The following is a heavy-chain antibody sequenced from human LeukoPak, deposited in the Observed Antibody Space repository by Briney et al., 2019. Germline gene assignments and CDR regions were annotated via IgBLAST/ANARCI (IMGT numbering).Heavy chain of an antibody. CDR3: ARDLGLRRSN. CDR2: MYGDMSDI. J-gene: IGHJ4*02. CDR1: GFIFSNSW. D-gene: IGHD4-23*01. Sequence: GGPLRLSCEVSGFIFSNSWMHWVRQTPGKGLVWVSRMYGDMSDISYADSVKGRFTISRDNAKNTVYLQMNSLRGEDTAVYYCARDLGLRRSNWGQGTLVTVSS. V-gene: IGHV3-74*01.